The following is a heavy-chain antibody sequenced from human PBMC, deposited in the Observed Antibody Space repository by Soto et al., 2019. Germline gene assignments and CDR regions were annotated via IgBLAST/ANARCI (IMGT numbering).Heavy chain of an antibody. V-gene: IGHV1-69*06. D-gene: IGHD4-4*01. Sequence: SVKVSCKASGGTFSSYAISWVRQAPGQGLEWMGGIIPIFGTANYAQKFQGRVTITADKSTSTAYMELSSLRAEDTAVYYCARLTDYSIRYYGMDVWGQGPTVTVSS. CDR2: IIPIFGTA. J-gene: IGHJ6*02. CDR3: ARLTDYSIRYYGMDV. CDR1: GGTFSSYA.